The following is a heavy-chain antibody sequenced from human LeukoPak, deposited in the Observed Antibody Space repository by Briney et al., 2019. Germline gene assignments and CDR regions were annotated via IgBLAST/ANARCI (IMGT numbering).Heavy chain of an antibody. D-gene: IGHD3-10*01. V-gene: IGHV3-30*14. J-gene: IGHJ3*02. CDR3: AREGMPLGSGSYSGAFDI. CDR1: GFTFSSYA. Sequence: PGGSLRLSCAASGFTFSSYAMHWVRQAPGKGLEWVAVISYDGSNKYYADSVKGRFTISRDNSKNTLYLQMGSLRAEDMAVYYCAREGMPLGSGSYSGAFDIWGQGTMVTVSS. CDR2: ISYDGSNK.